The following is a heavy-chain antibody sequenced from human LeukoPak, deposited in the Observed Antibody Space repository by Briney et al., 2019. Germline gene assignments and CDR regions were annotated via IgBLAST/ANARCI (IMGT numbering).Heavy chain of an antibody. CDR1: GFTFSIYA. D-gene: IGHD3-10*01. CDR2: ISGSGGST. CDR3: AKVMTRTMVRGVPPSDY. Sequence: PGGSLRLSCAASGFTFSIYAMSWVRQAPGKGLEWVSAISGSGGSTYYADSVKGRFTISRDNSKNTLYLQMSSLRAEDTAVYYCAKVMTRTMVRGVPPSDYWGQGTLVTVSS. J-gene: IGHJ4*02. V-gene: IGHV3-23*01.